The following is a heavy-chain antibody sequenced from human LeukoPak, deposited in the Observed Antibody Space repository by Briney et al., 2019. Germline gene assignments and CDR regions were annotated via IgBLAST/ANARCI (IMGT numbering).Heavy chain of an antibody. CDR3: ARGGPFRYFDY. J-gene: IGHJ4*02. Sequence: SETLSLTCTVSGGSISSHYWSWIRQPPGKGLEWIGYIYYSGSTNYNPSLKSRVTISVDTSKNQFSLKLSSVTAADTAVYYCARGGPFRYFDYWGQGTLVTVSS. CDR1: GGSISSHY. V-gene: IGHV4-59*11. CDR2: IYYSGST.